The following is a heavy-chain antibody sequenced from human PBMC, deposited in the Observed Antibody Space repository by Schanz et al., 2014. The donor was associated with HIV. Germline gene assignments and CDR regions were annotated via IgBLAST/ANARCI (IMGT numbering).Heavy chain of an antibody. D-gene: IGHD2-21*01. J-gene: IGHJ4*02. CDR3: TREGNYYGGSVPGH. Sequence: EMQLVESGGGLVQPGGALRLSCVASGFTFSDSWMHWVRQTPGKGPVWVSRVKYDGSTKEYADSVKGRFTISRDNSNNVLFLHMPTLRAEDTATYYCTREGNYYGGSVPGHWGQGALVSVSS. V-gene: IGHV3-74*01. CDR2: VKYDGSTK. CDR1: GFTFSDSW.